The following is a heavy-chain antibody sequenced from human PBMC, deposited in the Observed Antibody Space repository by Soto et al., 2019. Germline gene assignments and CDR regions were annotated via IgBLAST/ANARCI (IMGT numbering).Heavy chain of an antibody. Sequence: QLRLQESGPGLVKPSETLSLTCTVSGGSISSSSYYWGWIRQPPGKGLEWIGSIYYSGSTYYNPSLKSRVTISVDTSKNQFSLKLSSVTAADTAVYYCARLKPPYFIDYWGQGTLVTVSS. CDR3: ARLKPPYFIDY. CDR1: GGSISSSSYY. J-gene: IGHJ4*02. V-gene: IGHV4-39*01. CDR2: IYYSGST. D-gene: IGHD2-8*01.